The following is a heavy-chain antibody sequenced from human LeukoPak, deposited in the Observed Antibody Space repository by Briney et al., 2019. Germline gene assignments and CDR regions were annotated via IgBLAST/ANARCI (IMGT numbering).Heavy chain of an antibody. J-gene: IGHJ4*02. CDR3: ADGRDLDY. D-gene: IGHD5-24*01. Sequence: PGGSLRLSCAASAFTFSNYAMSWVRQAPGKGLEWVSTIDGIGDNTYYADSVKGRFTISRDNSKNSLYVQMHTLRAEDTAVYYCADGRDLDYWGQGTLVTVSS. CDR1: AFTFSNYA. V-gene: IGHV3-23*01. CDR2: IDGIGDNT.